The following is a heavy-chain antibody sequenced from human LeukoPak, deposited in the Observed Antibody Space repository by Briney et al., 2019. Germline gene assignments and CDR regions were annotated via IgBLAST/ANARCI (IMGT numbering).Heavy chain of an antibody. J-gene: IGHJ3*02. CDR2: INPNSGGT. Sequence: ASVKVSCKASGYTFTGYYMHWVRQAPGQGLEWMGWINPNSGGTNYAQKFQGWVTMTRDTSISTAYMELSRLRSDDTAVYYCARVGYDSSGTDAFDIWGQGTMVTVSS. D-gene: IGHD3-22*01. CDR1: GYTFTGYY. V-gene: IGHV1-2*04. CDR3: ARVGYDSSGTDAFDI.